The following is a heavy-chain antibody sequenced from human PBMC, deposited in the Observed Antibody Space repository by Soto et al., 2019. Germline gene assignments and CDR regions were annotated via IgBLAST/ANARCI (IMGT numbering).Heavy chain of an antibody. V-gene: IGHV1-3*01. CDR2: INAGNGNT. CDR1: GYTFTSYA. CDR3: ARGAARIAVASLDAFDI. D-gene: IGHD6-19*01. Sequence: ASVKVSCKASGYTFTSYAMHWVRQAPGQRLEWMGWINAGNGNTKYSQKFQGRVTITRDTSASTAYMELSSLRSEDTAVYYCARGAARIAVASLDAFDIWGQGTMVTVSS. J-gene: IGHJ3*02.